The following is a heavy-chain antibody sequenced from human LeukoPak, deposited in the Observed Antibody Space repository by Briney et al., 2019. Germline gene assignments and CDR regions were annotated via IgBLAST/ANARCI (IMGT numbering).Heavy chain of an antibody. D-gene: IGHD3-22*01. CDR3: ARVIFGY. Sequence: SETLSLTCAIYGGSFSGYYWSWIRQPPGKGLEWIGEINHSGSTNYNPSLKSRVTISVDTSKNQFSLKLSSVTAADTAVYYCARVIFGYWGQGTLVTVSS. CDR1: GGSFSGYY. CDR2: INHSGST. J-gene: IGHJ4*02. V-gene: IGHV4-34*01.